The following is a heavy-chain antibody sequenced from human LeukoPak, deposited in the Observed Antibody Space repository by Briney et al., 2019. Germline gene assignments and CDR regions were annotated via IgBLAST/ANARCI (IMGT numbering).Heavy chain of an antibody. J-gene: IGHJ6*03. CDR3: ARDHLVVVPTATGDYYYYYMDA. CDR2: IKEDGNEK. CDR1: GFTFGIYW. Sequence: GGSLRLSCAASGFTFGIYWMSWVRQAPGKGLEWVANIKEDGNEKYYVDSVKGRFTISRDNAKNSLYLQMNSLRAEDMAVYYCARDHLVVVPTATGDYYYYYMDAWGKGTTVTVSS. V-gene: IGHV3-7*01. D-gene: IGHD2-2*01.